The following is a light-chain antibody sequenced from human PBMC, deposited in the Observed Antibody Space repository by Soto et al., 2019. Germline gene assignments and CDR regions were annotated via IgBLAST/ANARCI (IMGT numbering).Light chain of an antibody. CDR1: NIGSKS. Sequence: SYELTQPPSVSVAPGQTARITCWGNNIGSKSVHWYQQNPGQAPVLVVYDDSDRRSGIPERFSGSNSGNTATLTISRVEAGDEADYYCQVWDSSSDHPVVFGGGTKLTVL. J-gene: IGLJ2*01. CDR2: DDS. V-gene: IGLV3-21*02. CDR3: QVWDSSSDHPVV.